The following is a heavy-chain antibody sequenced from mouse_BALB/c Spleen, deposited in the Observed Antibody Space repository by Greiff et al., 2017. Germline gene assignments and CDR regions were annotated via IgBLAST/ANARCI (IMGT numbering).Heavy chain of an antibody. CDR3: ARGTTVVAEGNWYFDV. CDR2: ISYSGST. D-gene: IGHD1-1*01. Sequence: VQLQQSGPGLVKPSQSLSLTCTVTGYSITSDYAWNWIRQFPGNKLEWMGYISYSGSTSYNPSLKSRISITRDTSKNQFFLQLNSVTTEDTATYYCARGTTVVAEGNWYFDVWGAGTTVTVSS. V-gene: IGHV3-2*02. CDR1: GYSITSDYA. J-gene: IGHJ1*01.